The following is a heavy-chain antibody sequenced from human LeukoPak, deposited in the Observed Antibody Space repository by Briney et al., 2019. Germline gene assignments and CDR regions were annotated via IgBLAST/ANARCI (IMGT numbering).Heavy chain of an antibody. CDR2: IIPIFGTA. CDR3: ARGYCSSTSCYTQYNWFDP. J-gene: IGHJ5*02. Sequence: GASVKVSCKASGGTFSSYAISWVRQAPGQGLEWMGGIIPIFGTANYAQKFQGRVTITADESTSTAYMELSSLRSEDTAVYYCARGYCSSTSCYTQYNWFDPWGQGTLVTVSS. CDR1: GGTFSSYA. V-gene: IGHV1-69*13. D-gene: IGHD2-2*02.